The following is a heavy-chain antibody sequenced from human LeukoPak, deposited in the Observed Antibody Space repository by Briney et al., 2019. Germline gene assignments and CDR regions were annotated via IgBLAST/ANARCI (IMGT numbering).Heavy chain of an antibody. CDR1: GYTFTSYG. CDR2: INPNSGGT. J-gene: IGHJ5*02. Sequence: GASVKVSCKASGYTFTSYGISWVRQAPGQGLEWMGWINPNSGGTNYAQKFQGRVTMTRDTSISTAYMELSRLRSDDTAVYYCARDKVRMLWFGAGNWFDPWGQGTLVTVSS. D-gene: IGHD3-10*01. V-gene: IGHV1-2*02. CDR3: ARDKVRMLWFGAGNWFDP.